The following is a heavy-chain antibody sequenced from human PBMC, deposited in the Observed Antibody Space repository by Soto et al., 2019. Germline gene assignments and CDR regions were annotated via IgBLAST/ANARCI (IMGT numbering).Heavy chain of an antibody. D-gene: IGHD6-19*01. CDR3: ARGTVAALSTDAFDI. CDR2: INHSGST. Sequence: QVQLQQWGAGLLKPSETLSLTCAVYGGSFSGYYWSWIRQPPGKGREWIGEINHSGSTNYNPSLKSRVTISVDTSKNQFSLKLSSVTAADTAVYYCARGTVAALSTDAFDIWGQGTMVTVSS. V-gene: IGHV4-34*01. J-gene: IGHJ3*02. CDR1: GGSFSGYY.